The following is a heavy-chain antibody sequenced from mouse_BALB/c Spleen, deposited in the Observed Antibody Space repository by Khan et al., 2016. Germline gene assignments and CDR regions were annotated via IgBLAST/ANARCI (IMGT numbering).Heavy chain of an antibody. V-gene: IGHV3-6*02. CDR2: ISYDGSN. CDR1: GYSITSGYY. J-gene: IGHJ4*01. Sequence: EVQLQESGPGLVKPSQSLSLTYSVTGYSITSGYYWNWIRQFPGNKLEWMGYISYDGSNNYNPSLKNRISITRDTSKNQFFLKLNSVTTEDTATYYCARGDGYSVYYYAMDYWGQGTSVTVSS. CDR3: ARGDGYSVYYYAMDY. D-gene: IGHD2-3*01.